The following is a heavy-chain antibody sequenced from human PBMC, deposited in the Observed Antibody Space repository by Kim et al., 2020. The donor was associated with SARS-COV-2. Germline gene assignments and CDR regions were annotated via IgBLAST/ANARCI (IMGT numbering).Heavy chain of an antibody. J-gene: IGHJ6*02. CDR1: GFTFSSYA. V-gene: IGHV3-23*03. CDR2: IYSGGSST. CDR3: AKVGLWFGEVFDKGGMDV. Sequence: GGSLRLSCAASGFTFSSYAMSWVRQAPGKGLEWVSVIYSGGSSTYYADSVKGRFTISRDNSKNTLYLQMNSLRAEDTAVYYCAKVGLWFGEVFDKGGMDVGGQGTTVTVSS. D-gene: IGHD3-10*01.